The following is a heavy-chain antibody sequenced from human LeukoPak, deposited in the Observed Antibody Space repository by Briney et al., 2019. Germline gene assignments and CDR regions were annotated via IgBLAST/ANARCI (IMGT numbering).Heavy chain of an antibody. J-gene: IGHJ3*02. Sequence: PGGSLRLSCAASGFTVSSNYMSWVRQAPGKGLEWVSVIYSDGSTYYADSVKGRFTISRDNSENTLYLQMNSLRAEDTAVYYCARGLDPNAFDIWGQGTMVTVSS. CDR2: IYSDGST. CDR1: GFTVSSNY. V-gene: IGHV3-53*01. D-gene: IGHD3-16*01. CDR3: ARGLDPNAFDI.